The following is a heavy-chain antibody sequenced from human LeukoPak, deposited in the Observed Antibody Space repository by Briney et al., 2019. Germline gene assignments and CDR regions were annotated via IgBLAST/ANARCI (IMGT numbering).Heavy chain of an antibody. CDR1: GGSISSYS. Sequence: MSSATLTLTCSVSGGSISSYSWTWIRHPAGKGLECIGRIFISGSTNYNPSLKGRVTISVDTSKNQFSLRLSSVTAADTALYYCSSSGGHYGESFDYWGQGTLVTVSS. CDR3: SSSGGHYGESFDY. D-gene: IGHD3-22*01. V-gene: IGHV4-4*07. CDR2: IFISGST. J-gene: IGHJ4*02.